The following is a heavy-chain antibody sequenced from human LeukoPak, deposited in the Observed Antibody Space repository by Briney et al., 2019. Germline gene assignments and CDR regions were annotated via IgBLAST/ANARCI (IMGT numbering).Heavy chain of an antibody. CDR1: GFTFSSYS. V-gene: IGHV3-21*01. J-gene: IGHJ4*02. Sequence: PGGSLRLSCAASGFTFSSYSMSWVRQAPGKGLEWVSSISSSSSYIYYADSVKGRFTISRDNAKNSLYLQMNSLRAEDTAVYYCARATVLLWFGEPRGYYFDYWGQGTLVTVSS. CDR2: ISSSSSYI. CDR3: ARATVLLWFGEPRGYYFDY. D-gene: IGHD3-10*01.